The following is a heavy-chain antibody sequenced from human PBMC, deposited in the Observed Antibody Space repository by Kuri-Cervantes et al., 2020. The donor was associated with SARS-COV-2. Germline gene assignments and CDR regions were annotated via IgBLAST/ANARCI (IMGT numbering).Heavy chain of an antibody. J-gene: IGHJ6*02. Sequence: GGSLRLSCKGSGYSFTSYWIGWVRQMPGKGLEWMGIIYPGDSDTRYSPSFQGQVTISADKSISTAYLQWSSLKASDTAMYYCARLRGYCSSTSCHSYYYYYGMDVWGQGTTVTVSS. D-gene: IGHD2-2*02. CDR3: ARLRGYCSSTSCHSYYYYYGMDV. CDR2: IYPGDSDT. CDR1: GYSFTSYW. V-gene: IGHV5-51*01.